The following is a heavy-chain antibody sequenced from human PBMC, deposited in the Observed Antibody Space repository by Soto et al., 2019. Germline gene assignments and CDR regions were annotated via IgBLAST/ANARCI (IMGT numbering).Heavy chain of an antibody. V-gene: IGHV1-18*01. J-gene: IGHJ4*02. CDR1: GYTFTSYG. D-gene: IGHD5-12*01. CDR2: ISAYNGNT. CDR3: ARWVGSGYDYALGY. Sequence: GASVKVSCKASGYTFTSYGISWVRQAPGQGLEWMGWISAYNGNTNYAQKLQGRVTMTTDTSTSTAYMELRSLRSDDTAVYYCARWVGSGYDYALGYWGQGTLVTVSS.